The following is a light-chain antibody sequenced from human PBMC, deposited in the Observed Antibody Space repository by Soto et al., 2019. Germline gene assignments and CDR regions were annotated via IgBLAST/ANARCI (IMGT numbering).Light chain of an antibody. CDR2: AAS. CDR1: QGISSW. J-gene: IGKJ5*01. V-gene: IGKV1-12*01. CDR3: QQGYSNPIT. Sequence: DIQMTQSPSSVSASVGDRVTITCRASQGISSWLNWYQQKPGKAPKPLIYAASSLQSGVPSRFSGSESGTDFTLTITSLQPEDFATYYCQQGYSNPITFGQGTRLEIK.